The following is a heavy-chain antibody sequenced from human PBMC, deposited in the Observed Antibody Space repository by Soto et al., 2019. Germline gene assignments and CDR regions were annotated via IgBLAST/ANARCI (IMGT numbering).Heavy chain of an antibody. J-gene: IGHJ3*02. V-gene: IGHV1-3*01. Sequence: ASVKVSCKASGYTFTSYAMHWVRQAPGQRLEWMGWINAGNGNTKYSQKFQGRVTITRDTSASTAYMELSSLGSEDTAVYYCARDGHSSSSAAFDIWGQGTRVTVSS. D-gene: IGHD6-6*01. CDR2: INAGNGNT. CDR3: ARDGHSSSSAAFDI. CDR1: GYTFTSYA.